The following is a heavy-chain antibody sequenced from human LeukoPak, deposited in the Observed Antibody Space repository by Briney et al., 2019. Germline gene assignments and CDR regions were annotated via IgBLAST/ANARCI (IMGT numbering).Heavy chain of an antibody. CDR2: ISYDGSNK. Sequence: GGSLRLSCAASGFTVSSNYMSWVRQAPGKGLEWVAIISYDGSNKYYADSVKGRFTISRDNSKNTLYLQMNSLRAEDTAVYYCAKAPGRCSGGSCYFNFDYWGQGTLVTVSS. CDR1: GFTVSSNY. D-gene: IGHD2-15*01. V-gene: IGHV3-30*18. J-gene: IGHJ4*02. CDR3: AKAPGRCSGGSCYFNFDY.